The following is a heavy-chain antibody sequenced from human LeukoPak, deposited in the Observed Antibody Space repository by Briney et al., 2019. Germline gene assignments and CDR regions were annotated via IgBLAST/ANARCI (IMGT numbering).Heavy chain of an antibody. J-gene: IGHJ4*02. D-gene: IGHD3-22*01. CDR2: IYSGGST. CDR1: GFTVSSNY. Sequence: GGSLRLSCAVSGFTVSSNYMSWVRQAPGEGLEWVSVIYSGGSTYYADSVKGRFTISRGNSKNTLYLLLNSLRAEDTAVYYCARARDNYDISSFSALDYWGQGTLVTVSS. V-gene: IGHV3-53*01. CDR3: ARARDNYDISSFSALDY.